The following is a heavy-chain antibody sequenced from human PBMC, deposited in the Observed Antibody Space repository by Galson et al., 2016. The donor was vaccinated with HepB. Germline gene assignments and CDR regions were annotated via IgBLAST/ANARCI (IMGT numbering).Heavy chain of an antibody. D-gene: IGHD3-3*01. CDR3: ARAGFWNLDN. V-gene: IGHV4-59*11. Sequence: SETLSLTCTVSGGSIKSHYWSWVRQPPGKGLERIGYIYHSGRTNSNPSLKSRVTISIDTSKNQFPLKLNSVTVADTAVYYCARAGFWNLDNWGQGTLVAVSA. J-gene: IGHJ4*02. CDR2: IYHSGRT. CDR1: GGSIKSHY.